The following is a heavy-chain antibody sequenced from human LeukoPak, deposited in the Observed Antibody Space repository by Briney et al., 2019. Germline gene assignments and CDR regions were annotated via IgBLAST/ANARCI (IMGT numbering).Heavy chain of an antibody. CDR3: AELGITMIGGV. V-gene: IGHV3-48*03. Sequence: GGSLRLSCAASRFTFRSYEMNWVRQAPGKGVEWVSYISSSGNTIYYADSVKGRFTISRDNAKNSLYLQMNSLRAEDTSVYYCAELGITMIGGVWGKGTTVTISS. D-gene: IGHD3-10*02. J-gene: IGHJ6*04. CDR1: RFTFRSYE. CDR2: ISSSGNTI.